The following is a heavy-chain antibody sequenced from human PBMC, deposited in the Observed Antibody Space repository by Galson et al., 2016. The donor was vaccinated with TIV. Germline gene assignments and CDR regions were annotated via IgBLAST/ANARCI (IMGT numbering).Heavy chain of an antibody. V-gene: IGHV3-30*02. Sequence: SLRLSCAASGFTFSSYTMHWVRQAPGKGLEWVALIWYDGSKKYYTDSVKGRFTISRDNSKNTLYLQMDSLRPEDMAMYYCAKDRGCGGDCPHYYGMDVWGQGTTVTVSS. D-gene: IGHD2-21*02. CDR1: GFTFSSYT. CDR2: IWYDGSKK. CDR3: AKDRGCGGDCPHYYGMDV. J-gene: IGHJ6*02.